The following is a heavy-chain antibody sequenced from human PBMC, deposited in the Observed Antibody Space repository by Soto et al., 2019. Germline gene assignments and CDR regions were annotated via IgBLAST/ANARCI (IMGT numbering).Heavy chain of an antibody. Sequence: QVQLVQSGPEVKKPGASVKVSCKGSGYTFSNYGVTWVRQAPGQGLERLGWVSAYNRNTDYAQTFEDRATMTIDTSTNTAYLEPRGLTPDDTAVYYGARERRWDPLLYWGQGTL. V-gene: IGHV1-18*01. CDR1: GYTFSNYG. D-gene: IGHD1-26*01. J-gene: IGHJ4*02. CDR3: ARERRWDPLLY. CDR2: VSAYNRNT.